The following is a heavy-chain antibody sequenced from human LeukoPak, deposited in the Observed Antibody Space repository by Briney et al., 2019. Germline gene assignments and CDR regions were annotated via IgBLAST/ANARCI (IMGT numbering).Heavy chain of an antibody. D-gene: IGHD3-16*01. CDR2: ISSSGSTI. V-gene: IGHV3-11*01. Sequence: GGSLRLSCAASGFTFSDYYMSWIRQAPGKGLEWVSYISSSGSTIYYADSVKGRFTISRDNAKNSLYLQMNSLRAEDTALYYCTRHVGAGYYFYMDVWGKGTTVTVSS. CDR3: TRHVGAGYYFYMDV. CDR1: GFTFSDYY. J-gene: IGHJ6*03.